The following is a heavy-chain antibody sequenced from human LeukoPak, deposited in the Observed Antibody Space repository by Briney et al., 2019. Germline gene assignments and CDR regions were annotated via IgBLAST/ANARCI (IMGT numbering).Heavy chain of an antibody. V-gene: IGHV3-23*01. J-gene: IGHJ4*02. CDR1: GFTFSSYS. Sequence: GGSLRLSCAASGFTFSSYSMNWVRQAPGKGLEWVSSISASGGTTYYADSVKGRFTISRDNSKNTLYLQMNSLRAEDTAVYYCAKSIGSPDYWGQGTLVTVSS. CDR3: AKSIGSPDY. D-gene: IGHD6-6*01. CDR2: ISASGGTT.